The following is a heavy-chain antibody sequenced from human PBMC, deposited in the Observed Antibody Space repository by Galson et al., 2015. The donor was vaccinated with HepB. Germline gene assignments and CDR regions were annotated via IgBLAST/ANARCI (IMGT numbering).Heavy chain of an antibody. CDR2: INPNSGGT. J-gene: IGHJ6*03. V-gene: IGHV1-2*06. CDR3: ARDPAAGTYYYYYMDV. CDR1: GYTFTGYY. D-gene: IGHD6-13*01. Sequence: SVKVSCKASGYTFTGYYMHWVRQAPGQGLEWMGRINPNSGGTNYAQKFQGRVTMTRDTSISTAYMELSRLRSDDTAVYYCARDPAAGTYYYYYMDVWGKGTTVTVSS.